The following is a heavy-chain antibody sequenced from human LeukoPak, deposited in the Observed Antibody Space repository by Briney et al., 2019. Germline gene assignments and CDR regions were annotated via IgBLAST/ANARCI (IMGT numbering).Heavy chain of an antibody. CDR1: GFTFSSYA. CDR2: ISGSGGST. J-gene: IGHJ3*02. V-gene: IGHV3-23*01. D-gene: IGHD2-2*01. Sequence: GGSLRLSCAASGFTFSSYAMSWVRQAPGKGLEWVSAISGSGGSTYYADSVKGRFTISRDNSKNTLYLQMNSLRAEDTAVYYCAKDPGVLGYCSSTSCPAPDAFDIWGQGTMVTVSS. CDR3: AKDPGVLGYCSSTSCPAPDAFDI.